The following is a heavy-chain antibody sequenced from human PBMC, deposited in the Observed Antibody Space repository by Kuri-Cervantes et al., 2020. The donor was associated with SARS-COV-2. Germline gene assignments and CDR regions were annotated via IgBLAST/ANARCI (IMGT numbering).Heavy chain of an antibody. CDR2: IDWDDDK. V-gene: IGHV2-70*11. CDR1: GFSLSTSGMC. CDR3: ARSGSPDYRDLWSGFSTGYYYYYMDV. J-gene: IGHJ6*03. D-gene: IGHD3-3*01. Sequence: SGPTLVKPTQTLTLTCTFSGFSLSTSGMCVSWIRQPPGKALEWLARIDWDDDKYYSTSLKTRLTISKDTSKNQVVLTMTNMDPVDTATYYCARSGSPDYRDLWSGFSTGYYYYYMDVWGKGTAVTVSS.